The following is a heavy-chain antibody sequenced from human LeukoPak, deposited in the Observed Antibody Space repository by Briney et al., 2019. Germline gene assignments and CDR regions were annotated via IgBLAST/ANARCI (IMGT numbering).Heavy chain of an antibody. V-gene: IGHV1-69*04. CDR2: IIPILGIA. D-gene: IGHD3-9*01. Sequence: ASVKVSCKASGGTFSSYAISWVRQAPGQGLEWMGRIIPILGIANYAQKFQGRVTITADESTSTAYMELSSLRSEDTAVYYCAREYFRYFDYWGQGTLVTVSS. CDR3: AREYFRYFDY. CDR1: GGTFSSYA. J-gene: IGHJ4*02.